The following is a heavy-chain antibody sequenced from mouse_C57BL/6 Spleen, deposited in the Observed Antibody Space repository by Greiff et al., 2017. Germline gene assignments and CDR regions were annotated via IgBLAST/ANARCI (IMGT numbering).Heavy chain of an antibody. Sequence: DVKLQESGGGLVQPGGSMKLSCVASGFTFSNYWMNWVRQSPEKGLEWVAQIRLKSDNYASHYAESVKGRFTISRDDSKSIVYLQMNNLRAEDTGIYYCADYGGSNVYYFDYWGQGTTLTVSS. CDR3: ADYGGSNVYYFDY. CDR2: IRLKSDNYAS. J-gene: IGHJ2*01. CDR1: GFTFSNYW. D-gene: IGHD1-1*01. V-gene: IGHV6-3*01.